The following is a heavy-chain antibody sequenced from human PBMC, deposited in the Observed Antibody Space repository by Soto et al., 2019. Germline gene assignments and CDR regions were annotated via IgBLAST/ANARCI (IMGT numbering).Heavy chain of an antibody. Sequence: QVQLVQSGAEVKKPGASVKVSCKASGYTFTSYGISWVRQAPGQGLEWMGWISAYNGNTNYAQKLQGRVTMTTDTTTSTAYMELRSLRSDDTAVYYCARVDSSGYYYLGAFDIWGQGTMVTVSS. D-gene: IGHD3-22*01. CDR2: ISAYNGNT. J-gene: IGHJ3*02. CDR3: ARVDSSGYYYLGAFDI. CDR1: GYTFTSYG. V-gene: IGHV1-18*01.